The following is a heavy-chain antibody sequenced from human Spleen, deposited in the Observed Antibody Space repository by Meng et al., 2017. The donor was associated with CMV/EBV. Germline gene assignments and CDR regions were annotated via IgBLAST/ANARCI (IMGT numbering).Heavy chain of an antibody. CDR3: ARHHYYDSSGYIDH. J-gene: IGHJ5*02. CDR1: GFTFGDYA. Sequence: GGSLRLSCTASGFTFGDYAMSWVRQAPGKGLEWLSYVSSSGGTRFYADSVKGRFTISRDNSRNMLYVQMNSVRPEDTAVYYCARHHYYDSSGYIDHWGQGTLVTVSS. CDR2: VSSSGGTR. D-gene: IGHD3-22*01. V-gene: IGHV3-48*01.